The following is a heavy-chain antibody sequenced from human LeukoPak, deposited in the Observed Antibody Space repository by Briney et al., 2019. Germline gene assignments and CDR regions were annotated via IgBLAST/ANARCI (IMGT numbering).Heavy chain of an antibody. CDR3: ARSPRLLWFGTASWFDL. CDR2: INHSGST. Sequence: TSETLSLTCAVYGGSFSGYYWSWIRQPPGKGLEWIGEINHSGSTNYNPSLKSRVTISVDTSKNQFSLKLSSVTAADTAVYYCARSPRLLWFGTASWFDLWGQGTLVTVSS. J-gene: IGHJ5*02. D-gene: IGHD3-10*01. CDR1: GGSFSGYY. V-gene: IGHV4-34*01.